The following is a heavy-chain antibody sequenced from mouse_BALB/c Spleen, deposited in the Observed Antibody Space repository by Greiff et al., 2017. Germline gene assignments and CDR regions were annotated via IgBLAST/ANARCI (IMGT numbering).Heavy chain of an antibody. J-gene: IGHJ2*01. D-gene: IGHD2-1*01. CDR2: IDTSDSET. CDR1: GYTFTSYW. V-gene: IGHV1-61*01. Sequence: QVQLQQPGAELVRPGDSVKLSCKASGYTFTSYWMNWVKQRPGQGLEWIGMIDTSDSETHYNQMFKDKATLTVDKYTSTSSMQLSSLTSEDSAIYYCARGREDYGNYKDYWGQGTTLTVSS. CDR3: ARGREDYGNYKDY.